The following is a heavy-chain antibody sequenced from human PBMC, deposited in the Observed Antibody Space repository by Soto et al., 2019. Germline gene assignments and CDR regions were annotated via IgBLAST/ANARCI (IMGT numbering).Heavy chain of an antibody. Sequence: QVQLQESGPGLVKPSQTLALTCTVSGASLSTGDSYWSWIRQPPGKGLEWLGYIHYSGSTYYMPSLKSRATLSLDTSKNQFSVKLNSLTAADTAVYYCARAFGSVHSSDYSLKDVFDIWGRGTLVTISS. CDR2: IHYSGST. CDR1: GASLSTGDSY. V-gene: IGHV4-30-4*01. CDR3: ARAFGSVHSSDYSLKDVFDI. J-gene: IGHJ3*02. D-gene: IGHD6-25*01.